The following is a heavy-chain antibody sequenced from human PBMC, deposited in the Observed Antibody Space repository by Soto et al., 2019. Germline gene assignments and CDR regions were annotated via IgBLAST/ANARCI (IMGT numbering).Heavy chain of an antibody. V-gene: IGHV3-74*01. CDR1: GFYSSGYW. CDR2: INTDGSDT. Sequence: PGGSLRHSCAASGFYSSGYWMHWVRQVPGKGLVWVSRINTDGSDTLYADSVKGRFTISRDNTKNTLYLQMSSLRAEDTAIYYCVPAAARLDSPGRRSLVPVSA. D-gene: IGHD2-2*01. CDR3: VPAAARLDS. J-gene: IGHJ5*01.